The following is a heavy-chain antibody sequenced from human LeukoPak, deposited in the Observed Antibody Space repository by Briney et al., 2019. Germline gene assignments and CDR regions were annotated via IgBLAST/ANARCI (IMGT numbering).Heavy chain of an antibody. Sequence: ASVKVSRKASGGTFSSYAISWVRQAPGQGLEWMGGIIPIFGTANYAQKFQGRVTITADESTSTDYMELSSLRSEDTAVYYCARFKGGYCSGGSCEYFDYWGQGTLVTVSS. CDR1: GGTFSSYA. V-gene: IGHV1-69*13. J-gene: IGHJ4*02. D-gene: IGHD2-15*01. CDR2: IIPIFGTA. CDR3: ARFKGGYCSGGSCEYFDY.